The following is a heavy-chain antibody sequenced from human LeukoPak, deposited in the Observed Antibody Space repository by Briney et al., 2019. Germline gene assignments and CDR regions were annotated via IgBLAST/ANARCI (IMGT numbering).Heavy chain of an antibody. J-gene: IGHJ4*02. D-gene: IGHD6-13*01. CDR2: VNHSGST. Sequence: SETLSLTCTVSGGSISSSSYYWGWIRQPPGKGLEWIGEVNHSGSTNYNPSLKSRVTISVDTSKNQFSLKLSSVTAADTAVYYCARSRGSSWYWGFDYWGQGTLVTVSS. CDR3: ARSRGSSWYWGFDY. V-gene: IGHV4-39*07. CDR1: GGSISSSSYY.